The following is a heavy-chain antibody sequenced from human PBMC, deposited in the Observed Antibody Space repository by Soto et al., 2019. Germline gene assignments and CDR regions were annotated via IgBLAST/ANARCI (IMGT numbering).Heavy chain of an antibody. V-gene: IGHV4-30-2*06. CDR3: ARGKRSKTATAGTGWFDP. Sequence: QLQLQESGSGLLKPSQTLSLNCSVSGDSISSGGLSWNWLRQSPGRGLEWIGYIYYPGLTYYNPSLKSRVSMSLDSSENQVSLILSSGTAADSAVYYCARGKRSKTATAGTGWFDPWGPGTLVTVSS. CDR2: IYYPGLT. J-gene: IGHJ5*02. CDR1: GDSISSGGLS. D-gene: IGHD6-13*01.